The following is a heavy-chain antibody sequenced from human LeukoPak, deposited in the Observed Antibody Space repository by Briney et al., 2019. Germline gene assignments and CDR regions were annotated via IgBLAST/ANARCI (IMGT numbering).Heavy chain of an antibody. V-gene: IGHV4-39*07. CDR1: GDSISSSGYY. J-gene: IGHJ3*02. CDR3: AGIVVVVAATLPAFDI. D-gene: IGHD2-15*01. CDR2: LFYSGNT. Sequence: SETLSLTCTVSGDSISSSGYYWGWIRQPPGKGLEWIGTLFYSGNTYYNPSLKSRVTISVDTSKIQFSLKLSSVTAADTAVYYCAGIVVVVAATLPAFDIWGQGTMVTVSS.